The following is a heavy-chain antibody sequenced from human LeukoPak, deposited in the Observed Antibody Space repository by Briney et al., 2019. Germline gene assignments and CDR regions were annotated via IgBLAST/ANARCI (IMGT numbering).Heavy chain of an antibody. Sequence: GGSLRLSCAASGFTFSGSWMSWVRQAPGKGLEWVANIKQDGSEKYYVDSVKGRFTISRDNVKKSLYLQMNSLRAEDTAVYYCVRDGRGGYLDYWGQGTLVTVSS. D-gene: IGHD3-16*01. CDR2: IKQDGSEK. CDR1: GFTFSGSW. J-gene: IGHJ4*02. V-gene: IGHV3-7*01. CDR3: VRDGRGGYLDY.